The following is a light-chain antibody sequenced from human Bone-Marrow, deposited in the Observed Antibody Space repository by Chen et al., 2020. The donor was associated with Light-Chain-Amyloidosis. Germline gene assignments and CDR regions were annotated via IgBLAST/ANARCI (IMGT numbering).Light chain of an antibody. Sequence: DIQMTQSPSSLSASVGDRVIISCQASQDIITSLNWFQLKPGKAPKLLIYDASNLQTGVPSRFTGSGSGTHFTLAISSLLPDDIATYYCHQYENLPFTFGPGTKVEMK. V-gene: IGKV1-33*01. CDR3: HQYENLPFT. CDR2: DAS. CDR1: QDIITS. J-gene: IGKJ3*01.